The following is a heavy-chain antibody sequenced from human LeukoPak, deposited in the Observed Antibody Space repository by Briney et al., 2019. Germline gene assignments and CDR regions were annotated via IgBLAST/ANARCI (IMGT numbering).Heavy chain of an antibody. V-gene: IGHV3-48*03. CDR1: EFIFSSYE. Sequence: GGSLRLSCVASEFIFSSYEMNWVRQAPGKGLEWLSYISSSGRTIYYADSVKGRFTISRDNAKNTLYLQMNSLRAEDTAVYYCARDHRGSGSRYYYYYMDVWGKGTTVTISS. J-gene: IGHJ6*03. D-gene: IGHD3-10*01. CDR2: ISSSGRTI. CDR3: ARDHRGSGSRYYYYYMDV.